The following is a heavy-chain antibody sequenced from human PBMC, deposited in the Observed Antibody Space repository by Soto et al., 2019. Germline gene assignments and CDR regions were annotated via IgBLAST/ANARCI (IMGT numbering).Heavy chain of an antibody. CDR1: GFSFNNAW. D-gene: IGHD3-10*01. V-gene: IGHV3-15*01. Sequence: EVQLVESGGGLVKPGGSLTLSCAASGFSFNNAWMSWVRQAPGKGLEWVGRIKSKSDGETIDYAAPVKGRFTISRDYSKNTLYLQMNTLRSEDTAVYYCSREFPNPLDLGYWGQGTLVTVSS. J-gene: IGHJ4*02. CDR3: SREFPNPLDLGY. CDR2: IKSKSDGETI.